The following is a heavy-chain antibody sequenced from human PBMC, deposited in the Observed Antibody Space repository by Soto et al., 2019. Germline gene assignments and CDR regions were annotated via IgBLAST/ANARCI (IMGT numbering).Heavy chain of an antibody. V-gene: IGHV4-30-4*01. J-gene: IGHJ5*02. D-gene: IGHD6-6*01. CDR2: ISYSGST. CDR1: GGSINTINNY. CDR3: AREEAARIERWFDP. Sequence: SETLSLTCTVSGGSINTINNYWSWIRQPPGKGLEWIGFISYSGSTYYNPSLMSRLTISLDTSTNRFSLKLTSVTAADTAVYYCAREEAARIERWFDPWGQGTLVTVSS.